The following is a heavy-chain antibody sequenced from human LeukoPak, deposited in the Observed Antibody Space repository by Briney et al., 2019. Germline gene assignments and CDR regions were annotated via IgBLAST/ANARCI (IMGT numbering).Heavy chain of an antibody. CDR1: GFTFSSYG. V-gene: IGHV3-30*02. J-gene: IGHJ6*02. CDR3: AKDLVSIVVVPAAVLYYGMDV. D-gene: IGHD2-2*01. CDR2: IWYDGSNE. Sequence: GGSLRLSCASSGFTFSSYGMHWVRQAPGKGLEWVAFIWYDGSNEYYADSVKGRFTISRDNSKNTLYLQMNSLRAEDTAVYYCAKDLVSIVVVPAAVLYYGMDVWGQGTTVTVSS.